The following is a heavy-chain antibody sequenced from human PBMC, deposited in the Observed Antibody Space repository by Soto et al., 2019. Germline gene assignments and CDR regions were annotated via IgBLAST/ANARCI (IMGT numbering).Heavy chain of an antibody. Sequence: GASVKVSCKASGYSFTNYYMHWVRQAPGQGLEWMGNINAGGGYTTYAQRFQGRVTMTRDTSTSTVSMELSSLRYEDTALYYCTRGGAIGVVTAPFDLWG. J-gene: IGHJ5*02. D-gene: IGHD2-21*02. CDR2: INAGGGYT. CDR1: GYSFTNYY. V-gene: IGHV1-46*03. CDR3: TRGGAIGVVTAPFDL.